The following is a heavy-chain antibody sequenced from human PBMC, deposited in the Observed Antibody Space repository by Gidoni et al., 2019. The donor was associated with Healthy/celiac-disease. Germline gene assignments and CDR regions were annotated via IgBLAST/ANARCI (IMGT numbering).Heavy chain of an antibody. D-gene: IGHD3-16*01. CDR2: IYYSGST. J-gene: IGHJ4*02. CDR3: ARVFPSMITFGGVDYFDY. Sequence: QVQLQESGPGLVKPSAPLSLTCTVSGGSVSSGRDYWSWIRQPPGKGLEWSGSIYYSGSTNYNPSLKSRVTISVDTSKNQFSLKLSSGTAADTAVYYCARVFPSMITFGGVDYFDYWGQGTLVTVSS. CDR1: GGSVSSGRDY. V-gene: IGHV4-61*01.